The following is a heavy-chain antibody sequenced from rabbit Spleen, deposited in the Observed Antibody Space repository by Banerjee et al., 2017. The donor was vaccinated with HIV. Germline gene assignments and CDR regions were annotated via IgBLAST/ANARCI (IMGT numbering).Heavy chain of an antibody. CDR3: ARAIVPWLGLTRLDL. CDR1: GVDFTNYY. Sequence: QLTETGGGLVQPGGSLTLSCKASGVDFTNYYITWVRQAPGKGLEWIGIIYAAKGSTDYASWVNGRFTISGDNAQSTVDLKMTSLTAADTATYFCARAIVPWLGLTRLDLWGPGTLVTVS. J-gene: IGHJ3*01. D-gene: IGHD4-1*01. V-gene: IGHV1S7*01. CDR2: IYAAKGST.